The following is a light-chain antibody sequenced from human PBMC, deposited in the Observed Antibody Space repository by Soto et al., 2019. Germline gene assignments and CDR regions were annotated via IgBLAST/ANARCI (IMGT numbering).Light chain of an antibody. Sequence: DIQMTQSPSTLSASVGDRVTITCRASQSIDRWLAWYQQRPGKAPELLIYDASILQGGVPSRFSGSGSGTEFTLSISSLQPGDFATYYCQQYNTYWTFGHGTKVEMK. J-gene: IGKJ1*01. CDR2: DAS. CDR1: QSIDRW. CDR3: QQYNTYWT. V-gene: IGKV1-5*01.